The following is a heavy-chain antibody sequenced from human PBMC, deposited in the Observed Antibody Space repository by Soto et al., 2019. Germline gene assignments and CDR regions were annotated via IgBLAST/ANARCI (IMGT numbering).Heavy chain of an antibody. CDR2: TIRSSGDI. J-gene: IGHJ4*02. D-gene: IGHD1-26*01. CDR1: GFTFSTHS. CDR3: ARVGSDYSHSGVIDY. Sequence: EVQLVESGGGLVKPGGSLRLSCAASGFTFSTHSINWVRQAPGKGLEWVSSTIRSSGDIYYADSVMGRFTISRENAKKSLSLQMNSLRAEDTAVYYCARVGSDYSHSGVIDYWGQGALVTVST. V-gene: IGHV3-21*01.